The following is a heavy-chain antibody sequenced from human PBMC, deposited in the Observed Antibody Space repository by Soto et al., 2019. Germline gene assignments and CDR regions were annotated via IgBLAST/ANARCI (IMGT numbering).Heavy chain of an antibody. J-gene: IGHJ4*02. CDR2: ISSSGSTA. D-gene: IGHD3-10*01. CDR1: GFPFSRCE. Sequence: PGGSLRLSCAASGFPFSRCEMHWVRQAPGKGLEWISYISSSGSTAYYASSVEGRFTISRDNANNSVYLQMDSLRAEDTALYYCTRAAWFPYLSFYWGQGALVTVSS. V-gene: IGHV3-48*03. CDR3: TRAAWFPYLSFY.